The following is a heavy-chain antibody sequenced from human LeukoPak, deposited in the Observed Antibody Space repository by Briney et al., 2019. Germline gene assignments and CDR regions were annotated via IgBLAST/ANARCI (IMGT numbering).Heavy chain of an antibody. CDR2: INSDGSSR. V-gene: IGHV3-74*01. CDR3: TRGSPGYSGSWLDF. Sequence: PGGSLRLSCATSAFTFSSYWMHWVRQAPGKGLVWVSCINSDGSSRSYADYVKGRFTISRDDAKNTLYLQMSSLSVDDTAIYYCTRGSPGYSGSWLDFWGQGILVTVSS. CDR1: AFTFSSYW. D-gene: IGHD3-16*02. J-gene: IGHJ4*02.